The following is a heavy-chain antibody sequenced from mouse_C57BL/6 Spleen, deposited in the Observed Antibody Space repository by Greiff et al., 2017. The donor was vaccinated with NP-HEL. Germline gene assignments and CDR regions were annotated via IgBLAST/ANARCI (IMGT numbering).Heavy chain of an antibody. Sequence: LQQPGAELVKPGASVKLSCKASGYTFTSYWMQWVKQRPGQGLEWIGEIDPSDSYTNYNQKFKGKATLTVDTSSSTAYMQLSSLTSEDSAVYYCARFGGNSYAMDYWGQGTSVTVSS. J-gene: IGHJ4*01. V-gene: IGHV1-50*01. CDR2: IDPSDSYT. D-gene: IGHD2-1*01. CDR3: ARFGGNSYAMDY. CDR1: GYTFTSYW.